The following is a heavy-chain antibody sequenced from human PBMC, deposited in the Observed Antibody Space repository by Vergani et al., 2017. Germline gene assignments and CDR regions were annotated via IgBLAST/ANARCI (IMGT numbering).Heavy chain of an antibody. J-gene: IGHJ5*02. CDR2: LSTTGGA. CDR1: GVSVTDYN. D-gene: IGHD6-13*01. CDR3: AGDTHSWQRADR. V-gene: IGHV4-59*02. Sequence: QAQLQESGPGLVKPSETLSLTCHVFGVSVTDYNCNWIRQAPGKGLEWIGSLSTTGGATHASHNPPLKSGVSISVDTSKSQFSLRLTSVTAADSAIYYCAGDTHSWQRADRWGQGLLVSVSS.